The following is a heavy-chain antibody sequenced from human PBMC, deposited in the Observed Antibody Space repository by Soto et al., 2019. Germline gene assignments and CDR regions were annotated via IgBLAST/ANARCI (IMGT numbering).Heavy chain of an antibody. D-gene: IGHD4-17*01. CDR2: ISKSGDRT. V-gene: IGHV3-23*01. CDR3: AKVLTVTDSYWYGMDV. CDR1: GFSFSSYA. J-gene: IGHJ6*02. Sequence: GGSLRLSCAASGFSFSSYAMIWVRQAPGKGLEGISSISKSGDRTYYADSVKGRFTISRDNSKTALYMQMNSLRAEDTAIYYCAKVLTVTDSYWYGMDVWGQGTTVTVSS.